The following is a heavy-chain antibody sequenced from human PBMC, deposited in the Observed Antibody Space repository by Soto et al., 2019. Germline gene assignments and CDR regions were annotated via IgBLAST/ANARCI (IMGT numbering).Heavy chain of an antibody. J-gene: IGHJ6*02. Sequence: ASVKVSCKAAGYTFTSYYINWVRQATGQWLEWMGWMNPNSGNTGYAHKFQGRVTITRNTSISTAYMELSSLRSEDTALYSCARGGYSGYVPDCYYGMKVWGQATTDNVSS. V-gene: IGHV1-8*01. D-gene: IGHD5-12*01. CDR1: GYTFTSYY. CDR3: ARGGYSGYVPDCYYGMKV. CDR2: MNPNSGNT.